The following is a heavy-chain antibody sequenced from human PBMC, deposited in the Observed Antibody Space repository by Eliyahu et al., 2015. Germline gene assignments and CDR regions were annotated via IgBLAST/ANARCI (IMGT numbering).Heavy chain of an antibody. CDR1: GXXXXSXTYY. Sequence: QLHLQESGPGLVKPSETLSLTCTVSGXXXXSXTYYWGWIRQPPGKGLEFIGNIFFGGTTYYNPSLKSRVTISVDTSKNQFSLKMNSVAAADTAVYYCAILSTYSGYPTYLDYWGQGTLVTVSS. J-gene: IGHJ4*02. CDR2: IFFGGTT. D-gene: IGHD3-22*01. V-gene: IGHV4-39*01. CDR3: AILSTYSGYPTYLDY.